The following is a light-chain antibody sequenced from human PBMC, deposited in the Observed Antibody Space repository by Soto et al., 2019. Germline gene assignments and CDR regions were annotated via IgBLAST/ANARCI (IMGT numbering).Light chain of an antibody. V-gene: IGKV3-15*01. CDR2: GAS. J-gene: IGKJ2*01. Sequence: EIVMTQSPASLSVSPGETATLSCRASQSTNNSLAWYQQKPGQAPSLLIYGASTRATGIPARFSGSGSGTEFTLTVSSLQSEDSALYYCQQYNNWPPRTFGQGTKLEIK. CDR1: QSTNNS. CDR3: QQYNNWPPRT.